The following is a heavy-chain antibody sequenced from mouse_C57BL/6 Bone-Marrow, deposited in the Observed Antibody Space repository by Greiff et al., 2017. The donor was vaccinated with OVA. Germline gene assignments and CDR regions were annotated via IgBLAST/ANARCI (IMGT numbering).Heavy chain of an antibody. V-gene: IGHV7-3*01. CDR2: IRNKANGYTT. J-gene: IGHJ1*03. CDR1: GFTFTDYY. D-gene: IGHD2-5*01. CDR3: ARSILYSNFWYFDV. Sequence: EVQVVESGGGLVQPGGSLSLSCAASGFTFTDYYMSWVRQPPGQALEWLGFIRNKANGYTTEYSAYVKGRFTISRDNSQSILYLQMNALRAEDSATYYCARSILYSNFWYFDVWGTGTPVTVSS.